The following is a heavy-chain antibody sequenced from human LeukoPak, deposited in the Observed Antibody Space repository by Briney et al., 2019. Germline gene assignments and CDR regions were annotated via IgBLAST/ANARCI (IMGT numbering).Heavy chain of an antibody. Sequence: GGSLRLSCAASGFTFSNAWMSWVRQAPGKGLEWVGRIKSKTDGGTTDYAAPVKGRFTISRDDSKNTLYLQMNSLRAEDTAVYYCANLYSISMPFQHWGQGTLVTVSS. V-gene: IGHV3-15*01. J-gene: IGHJ1*01. CDR3: ANLYSISMPFQH. CDR2: IKSKTDGGTT. CDR1: GFTFSNAW. D-gene: IGHD2-2*01.